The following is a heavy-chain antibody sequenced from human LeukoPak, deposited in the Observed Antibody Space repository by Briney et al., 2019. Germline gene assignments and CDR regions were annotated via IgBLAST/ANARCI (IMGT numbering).Heavy chain of an antibody. CDR2: ISGSGGST. D-gene: IGHD3-22*01. CDR1: GFTFSSYG. Sequence: QPGGSLRLSCAASGFTFSSYGMSWVRQAPGKGLEWVSAISGSGGSTYYADSVKGRFTISRDNSKNTLYLQMNSLRAEDTAVYYCAKDLTLNYYYDSSSGGNWFDPWGQGTLVTVSS. V-gene: IGHV3-23*01. CDR3: AKDLTLNYYYDSSSGGNWFDP. J-gene: IGHJ5*02.